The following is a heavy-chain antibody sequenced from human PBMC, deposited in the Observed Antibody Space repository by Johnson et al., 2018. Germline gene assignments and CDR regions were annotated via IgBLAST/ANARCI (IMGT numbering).Heavy chain of an antibody. CDR2: ISYDGSNK. CDR3: ARDKLYDYVSSAYYFGGYFQH. J-gene: IGHJ1*01. Sequence: QVQLVQSGGGVVQXGRSLRLSCAASGFTFSSYAMHWVRQAPGKGLEWVAVISYDGSNKYYADSVKGRFTISRDNSKNTLYLQMNSLRAEDTAVYYCARDKLYDYVSSAYYFGGYFQHWGQGTLVTVSS. D-gene: IGHD3-22*01. V-gene: IGHV3-30-3*01. CDR1: GFTFSSYA.